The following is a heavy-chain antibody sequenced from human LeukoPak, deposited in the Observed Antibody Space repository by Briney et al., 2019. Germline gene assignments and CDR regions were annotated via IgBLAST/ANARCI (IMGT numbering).Heavy chain of an antibody. J-gene: IGHJ4*02. CDR1: GFSSANYA. Sequence: GGSLRLSCAAAGFSSANYAMGWVRQAPGKGLEWVSTISGRGDYTYYADSVKGRFTISRDNSKNTLYLQMNSLRAEDTAVYYCGKDWGTTVTTGWWFDYWGQGTLVTVSS. CDR3: GKDWGTTVTTGWWFDY. CDR2: ISGRGDYT. D-gene: IGHD1-1*01. V-gene: IGHV3-23*01.